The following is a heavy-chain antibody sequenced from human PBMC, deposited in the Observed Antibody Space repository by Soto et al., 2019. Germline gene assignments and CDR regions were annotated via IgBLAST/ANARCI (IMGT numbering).Heavy chain of an antibody. J-gene: IGHJ6*02. Sequence: GGSLRLSCAGSGFTFSSYAMSWVRQAPGKGLEWVSAISGSGGSTYYADSVKGRFTISRDNSKNTLYLQMNSLRAEDTAVYYCAKDSAARYYYGMDVWGQGTTVTVSS. CDR3: AKDSAARYYYGMDV. D-gene: IGHD6-25*01. V-gene: IGHV3-23*01. CDR1: GFTFSSYA. CDR2: ISGSGGST.